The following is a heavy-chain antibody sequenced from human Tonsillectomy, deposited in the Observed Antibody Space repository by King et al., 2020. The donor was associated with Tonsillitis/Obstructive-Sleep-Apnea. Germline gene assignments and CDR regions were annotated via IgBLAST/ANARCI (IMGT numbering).Heavy chain of an antibody. CDR1: GFTFSSYA. CDR3: AKGKDSSGWYYYGMDV. CDR2: ISGSGGGT. D-gene: IGHD6-19*01. Sequence: VQLVESGGGLVQPGGSLRLSCAASGFTFSSYAMYWVRQAPGKGLEWVSAISGSGGGTYSADSVKGRFTISRDNSRNTLHLQMNSLRAEDTAVYYCAKGKDSSGWYYYGMDVWGQGTTVTVSS. V-gene: IGHV3-23*04. J-gene: IGHJ6*02.